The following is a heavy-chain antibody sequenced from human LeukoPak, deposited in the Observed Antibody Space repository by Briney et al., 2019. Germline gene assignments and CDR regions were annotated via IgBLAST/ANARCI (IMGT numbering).Heavy chain of an antibody. D-gene: IGHD5-18*01. CDR2: INPNSGGT. Sequence: ASVKVSCKASGYTFTCYYMHWVRQAPGQGLEWMGWINPNSGGTNYAQKFQGRVTMTRDTSISTAYMELSRLRSDDTAVYYCARDRLDTAPLVYFDYWGQGTLVTVSS. V-gene: IGHV1-2*02. CDR3: ARDRLDTAPLVYFDY. CDR1: GYTFTCYY. J-gene: IGHJ4*02.